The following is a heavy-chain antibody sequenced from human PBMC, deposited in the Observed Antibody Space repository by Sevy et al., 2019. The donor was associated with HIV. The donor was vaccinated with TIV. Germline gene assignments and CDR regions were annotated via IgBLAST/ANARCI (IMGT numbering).Heavy chain of an antibody. Sequence: GGSLRLSCAASGFTFSSYSMNWVRQAPGKGLEWVSSISSSSSYIYYADSVKGRFTISRDNAKNSLYLQMNSLRAEDTAVYYCARDRITMIVGGPSAFDIWGQGTMVTVSS. D-gene: IGHD3-22*01. V-gene: IGHV3-21*01. J-gene: IGHJ3*02. CDR1: GFTFSSYS. CDR3: ARDRITMIVGGPSAFDI. CDR2: ISSSSSYI.